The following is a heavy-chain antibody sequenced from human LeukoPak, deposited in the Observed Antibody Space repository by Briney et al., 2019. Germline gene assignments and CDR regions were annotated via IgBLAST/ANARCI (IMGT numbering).Heavy chain of an antibody. CDR1: GFTFSSYA. V-gene: IGHV3-30-3*01. CDR3: AREVFYHTGTTEHFDY. J-gene: IGHJ4*02. Sequence: GRSLRLSCAASGFTFSSYAMHWVRQAPGKGLEWVAVISYDGSNKYYADSVKGRFTISRDNSKNTLYLQMNSLRAEDTAVYYCAREVFYHTGTTEHFDYWGQGTLVTVSS. D-gene: IGHD1-1*01. CDR2: ISYDGSNK.